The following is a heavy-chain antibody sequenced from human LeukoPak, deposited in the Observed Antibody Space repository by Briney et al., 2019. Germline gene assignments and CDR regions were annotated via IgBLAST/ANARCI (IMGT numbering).Heavy chain of an antibody. CDR3: ARYGITIVRGGKYYFDY. CDR2: IYYSGST. J-gene: IGHJ4*02. D-gene: IGHD3-10*01. V-gene: IGHV4-59*08. Sequence: PSETLSLTCTVSGGSISSYYWSWIRQSPGMGLEWIGYIYYSGSTKYNPSLNSRVTISVDTSKNQFSLKLSSVTAADTAVYYCARYGITIVRGGKYYFDYWGQGTLVTVSS. CDR1: GGSISSYY.